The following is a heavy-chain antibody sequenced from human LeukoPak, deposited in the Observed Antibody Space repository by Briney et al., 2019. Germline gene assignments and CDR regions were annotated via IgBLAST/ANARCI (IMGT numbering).Heavy chain of an antibody. CDR3: ARVSHGLLDY. V-gene: IGHV3-30*04. D-gene: IGHD2/OR15-2a*01. CDR1: GFTFSSYA. CDR2: ISYDGSNK. Sequence: RSLRLSCAASGFTFSSYAMHWVRQAPGKGLEWVAVISYDGSNKYYADSVKGRFTISRDNSKNTLYLQMNSLRAEDTAVYYCARVSHGLLDYWGQGTLVTVSS. J-gene: IGHJ4*02.